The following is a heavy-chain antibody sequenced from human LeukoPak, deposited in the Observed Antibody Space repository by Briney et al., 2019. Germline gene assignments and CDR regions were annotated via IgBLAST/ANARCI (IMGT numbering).Heavy chain of an antibody. J-gene: IGHJ4*02. CDR1: GYTFTSYG. CDR3: AQLVGATRVEY. V-gene: IGHV1-18*01. Sequence: ASVKVSCKASGYTFTSYGISWGRQAPGQGLEGMGWISAYNGNTNYAQKLQGRVTMTTDTSTSTAYMELRSLRSDDTAVYYCAQLVGATRVEYWGQGTLVTVSS. CDR2: ISAYNGNT. D-gene: IGHD1-26*01.